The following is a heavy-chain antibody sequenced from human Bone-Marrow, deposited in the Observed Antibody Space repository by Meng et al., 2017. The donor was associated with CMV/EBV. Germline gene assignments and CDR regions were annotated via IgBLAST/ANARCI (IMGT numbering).Heavy chain of an antibody. V-gene: IGHV6-1*01. Sequence: SETLSLTCAISGDSVSSNSAAWNWIRQSPSRGLEWLARTSLRSKWYNDYALSVKSRITINPDTSKNQFSLHLKSVTPEDTAVYYCARASSGIYAYWGQGTLVTVSS. J-gene: IGHJ4*02. CDR3: ARASSGIYAY. CDR1: GDSVSSNSAA. D-gene: IGHD1-26*01. CDR2: TSLRSKWYN.